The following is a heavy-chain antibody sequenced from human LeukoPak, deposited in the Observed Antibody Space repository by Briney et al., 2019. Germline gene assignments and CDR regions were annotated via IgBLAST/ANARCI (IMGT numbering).Heavy chain of an antibody. J-gene: IGHJ4*02. D-gene: IGHD3-10*01. Sequence: GVSLRLSCAASGVTFSSYWMSWVRQAPGKGLEWVANIKQDGSEEYYVDSVKGRYTISRDNAKKSLFLQMNSLRAEDTAVYYCARTGDYGSGRYFRPFDYWGQGTLVTVSS. CDR2: IKQDGSEE. CDR3: ARTGDYGSGRYFRPFDY. CDR1: GVTFSSYW. V-gene: IGHV3-7*01.